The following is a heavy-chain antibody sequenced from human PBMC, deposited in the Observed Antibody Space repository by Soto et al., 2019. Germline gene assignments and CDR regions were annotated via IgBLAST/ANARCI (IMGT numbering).Heavy chain of an antibody. Sequence: SETLSLTCTVSGGSISSGGYYWTWIRQHPGKGLEWIGYNYYSGITYYNPSLKSRVTMSIDTSKNQFSLRLTSVSAADTAVYYCARDGAATGSVYLDYWGQGTLVTVSS. CDR3: ARDGAATGSVYLDY. CDR2: NYYSGIT. J-gene: IGHJ4*02. V-gene: IGHV4-31*03. D-gene: IGHD6-13*01. CDR1: GGSISSGGYY.